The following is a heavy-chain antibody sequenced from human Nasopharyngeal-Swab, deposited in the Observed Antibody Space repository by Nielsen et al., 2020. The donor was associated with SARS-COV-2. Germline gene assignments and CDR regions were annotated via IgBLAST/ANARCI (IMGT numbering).Heavy chain of an antibody. J-gene: IGHJ3*02. Sequence: SVKVSCKASGYTFTSYGISWVRQAPGQGLEWVGGIIPISGTAHYVQKFQGRVTITADKPTSTAYMDLTSLRSDDTAVYYCARDSGRRRNDYGNSRHAFDIWGQGTLVTVSS. CDR2: IIPISGTA. CDR3: ARDSGRRRNDYGNSRHAFDI. D-gene: IGHD4-17*01. V-gene: IGHV1-69*06. CDR1: GYTFTSYG.